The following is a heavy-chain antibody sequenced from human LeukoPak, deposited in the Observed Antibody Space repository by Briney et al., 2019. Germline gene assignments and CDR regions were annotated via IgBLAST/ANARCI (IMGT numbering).Heavy chain of an antibody. D-gene: IGHD6-19*01. J-gene: IGHJ5*02. CDR2: ISAYNGNT. Sequence: ASVKVSCKASGYTFTCYGISWVRQAPGQGLEWMGWISAYNGNTNYAQKLQGRVTMTTDTSTSTAYMELRSLRSDDTAVYYCARNGDSSGWYFSNNWFDPWGQGTLVTVSS. CDR1: GYTFTCYG. CDR3: ARNGDSSGWYFSNNWFDP. V-gene: IGHV1-18*01.